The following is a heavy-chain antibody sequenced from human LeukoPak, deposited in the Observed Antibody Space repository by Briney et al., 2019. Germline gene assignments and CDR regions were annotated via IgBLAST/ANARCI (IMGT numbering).Heavy chain of an antibody. CDR2: INHSGST. D-gene: IGHD2-15*01. V-gene: IGHV4-34*01. CDR3: ARRSGWLLLYSYYFDY. CDR1: GGSFSGYY. Sequence: SETLSLTCAVFGGSFSGYYWSWIRQPPGKGLEWIGEINHSGSTNYNPSLKSRVTISVDTSKNQFSLKLSSVTAADTAVYYCARRSGWLLLYSYYFDYWGQGTLVTVSS. J-gene: IGHJ4*02.